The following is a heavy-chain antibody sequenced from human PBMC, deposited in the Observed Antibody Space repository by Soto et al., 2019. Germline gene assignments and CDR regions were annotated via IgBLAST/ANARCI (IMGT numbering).Heavy chain of an antibody. CDR2: IWYDGSYK. J-gene: IGHJ4*02. D-gene: IGHD6-19*01. CDR3: ARDRYSSGWYDLDY. V-gene: IGHV3-33*01. Sequence: QVQLVDPGGGVVQPGRSLRLSRAASGFTFSSYGMHWVRQAPGKGLEWVAVIWYDGSYKYYADSVKGRFTISRDNSKNTLYLQMNSLRAEDTAVYYCARDRYSSGWYDLDYWGQGTLVTVSS. CDR1: GFTFSSYG.